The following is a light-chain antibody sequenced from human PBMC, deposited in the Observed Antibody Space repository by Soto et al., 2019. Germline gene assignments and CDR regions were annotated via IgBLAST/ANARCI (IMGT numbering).Light chain of an antibody. CDR3: QQSFTTPLT. CDR1: QSIGRF. J-gene: IGKJ4*01. CDR2: VAS. Sequence: DIQMTQSPSSLSASVGDRVTITCRASQSIGRFLNWHQQKPGKAPNVLINVASTLRSGVPSRFSGSGSGTDFNLTLNSLQPEDFATYFCQQSFTTPLTFGGGTKVEIK. V-gene: IGKV1-39*01.